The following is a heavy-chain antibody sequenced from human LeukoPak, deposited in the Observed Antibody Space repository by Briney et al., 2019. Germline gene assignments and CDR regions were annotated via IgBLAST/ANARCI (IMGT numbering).Heavy chain of an antibody. Sequence: GGSLRLSCAASGFSFSSNWMHWVRQAPGKGLVWVSRVNSDGSGTSYADSVKGRFTISRDNAKNSLYLQMNSLRAEDTAVYYCATSLGPLTDYWGQGTLVTVSS. CDR1: GFSFSSNW. CDR2: VNSDGSGT. D-gene: IGHD7-27*01. J-gene: IGHJ4*02. V-gene: IGHV3-74*01. CDR3: ATSLGPLTDY.